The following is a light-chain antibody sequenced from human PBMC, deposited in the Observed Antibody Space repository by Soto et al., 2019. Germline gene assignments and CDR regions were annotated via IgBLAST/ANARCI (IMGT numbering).Light chain of an antibody. CDR3: CSYGRRVTPYV. CDR1: SSDIGTYNL. CDR2: EGS. J-gene: IGLJ1*01. V-gene: IGLV2-23*01. Sequence: QSALTQPASVSGAPGQSVTISCTGTSSDIGTYNLVSWYQQQPGKAPKLMIYEGSERPSGISNRFSGSRSGNTASLTISGLQAEDEADYYCCSYGRRVTPYVFGTGTKLTVL.